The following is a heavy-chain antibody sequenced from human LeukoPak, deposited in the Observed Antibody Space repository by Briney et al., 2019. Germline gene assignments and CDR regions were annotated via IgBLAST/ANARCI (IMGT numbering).Heavy chain of an antibody. V-gene: IGHV3-23*01. D-gene: IGHD3-22*01. Sequence: QTVGSLRLYCAASGFTLSSYAMSWVRQAPGKGLEWVSAISGRGGSTYYAYSVKGRFTISRDNSKNTLYLQMNSLRAEDTAVYYCAKNGEDYYDSSGYPYGMDVWGQGTTVTVSS. CDR1: GFTLSSYA. CDR3: AKNGEDYYDSSGYPYGMDV. J-gene: IGHJ6*02. CDR2: ISGRGGST.